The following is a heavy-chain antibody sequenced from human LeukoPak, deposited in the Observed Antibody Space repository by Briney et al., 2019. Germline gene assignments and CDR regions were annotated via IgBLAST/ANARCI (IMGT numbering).Heavy chain of an antibody. CDR2: ISSSGSTM. D-gene: IGHD3-22*01. J-gene: IGHJ3*02. V-gene: IGHV3-11*01. Sequence: GGSLRLSCAASGFTFSDYYMSWIRQAPGKGLEWVSYISSSGSTMYYADSVKGRFTISRDNAKNSLYLQMNSLRAEDTAVYYCARDLYYYDSSGYTTDAFDIWGQGTMVTVSS. CDR3: ARDLYYYDSSGYTTDAFDI. CDR1: GFTFSDYY.